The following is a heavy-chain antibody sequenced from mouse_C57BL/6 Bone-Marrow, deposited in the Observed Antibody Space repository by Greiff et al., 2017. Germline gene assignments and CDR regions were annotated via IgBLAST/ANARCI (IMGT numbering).Heavy chain of an antibody. Sequence: QVQLQQSGAELVKPGASVKLSCKASGYTFTSYWMHWVKQRPGQGLEWIGMIHPNSGSTNYNEKFKSKATLTVDKSSSTAYMQLSSLTSEDSAVYYCARGGYSKNYFDYWGQGTTLTVSS. CDR2: IHPNSGST. D-gene: IGHD2-5*01. CDR3: ARGGYSKNYFDY. CDR1: GYTFTSYW. J-gene: IGHJ2*01. V-gene: IGHV1-64*01.